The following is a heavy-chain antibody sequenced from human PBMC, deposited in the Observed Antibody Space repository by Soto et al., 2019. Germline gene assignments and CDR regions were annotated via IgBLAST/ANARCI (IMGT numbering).Heavy chain of an antibody. CDR3: ARGPISTIVGEVTGEDY. CDR2: ISSSTTYI. D-gene: IGHD3-3*01. J-gene: IGHJ4*02. CDR1: GFTFIDYS. Sequence: GGSLRLSCAASGFTFIDYSMNWFRQAPGKGLEWVSSISSSTTYIYYADSLKGRFTVSRDNAKNSQYLQMSSLRAEDTAVYYCARGPISTIVGEVTGEDYWGQGTLVTVSS. V-gene: IGHV3-21*01.